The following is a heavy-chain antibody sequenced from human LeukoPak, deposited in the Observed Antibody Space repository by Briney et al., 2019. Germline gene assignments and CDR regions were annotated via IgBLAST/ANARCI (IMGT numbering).Heavy chain of an antibody. D-gene: IGHD3-16*01. Sequence: PSETLSLTCTVSGVSISSGHYYWAWIRQPPGRGLECIASVLYSGSTYYDPSFNGRVTLSVDTSKNQFSLRLSSVTAADTAIYYCARHTINTTLGGVPDYFDAWGQGTPVTVSS. CDR2: VLYSGST. CDR3: ARHTINTTLGGVPDYFDA. J-gene: IGHJ5*02. V-gene: IGHV4-39*07. CDR1: GVSISSGHYY.